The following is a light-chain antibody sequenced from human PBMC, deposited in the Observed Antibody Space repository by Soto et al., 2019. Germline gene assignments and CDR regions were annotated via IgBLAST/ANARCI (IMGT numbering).Light chain of an antibody. Sequence: DIQMTQSPSTLSASVGDRVTITCRASQSISSWLAWYQQKPGKAPKRLIYKASSLESGVPSGFSGSGSGTEFTLTIISLQADDFVTYYCQQYNSYTWTFGQGTKVDIK. CDR3: QQYNSYTWT. J-gene: IGKJ1*01. CDR1: QSISSW. V-gene: IGKV1-5*03. CDR2: KAS.